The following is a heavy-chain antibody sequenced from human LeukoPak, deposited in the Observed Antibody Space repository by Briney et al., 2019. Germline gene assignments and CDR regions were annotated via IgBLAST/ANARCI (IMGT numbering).Heavy chain of an antibody. Sequence: GGSLRLSCVASGFTFRSYGMSWVRQAPGKGLEWVSAISGSGGSTYYADSVKGRFTISRDNSKNTLHVQMNSLRAEDTAVYYCAKTRGASGWYNGFDYWGQGTLVTVSS. J-gene: IGHJ4*02. CDR3: AKTRGASGWYNGFDY. D-gene: IGHD6-19*01. CDR2: ISGSGGST. V-gene: IGHV3-23*01. CDR1: GFTFRSYG.